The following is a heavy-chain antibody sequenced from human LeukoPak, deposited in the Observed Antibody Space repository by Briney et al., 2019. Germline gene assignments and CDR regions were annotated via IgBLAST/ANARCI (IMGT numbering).Heavy chain of an antibody. CDR1: GGTFNSYA. J-gene: IGHJ5*02. D-gene: IGHD6-19*01. V-gene: IGHV1-69*13. CDR3: ARGDPLGIAVAGTRFDP. Sequence: SVKVSCKASGGTFNSYAISWVRQAPGQGLEWMGGIIPIFGTANYAQKFQGRVTITADESTSTAYMELSSLRSEDTAVYYCARGDPLGIAVAGTRFDPWGQGTLVTVSS. CDR2: IIPIFGTA.